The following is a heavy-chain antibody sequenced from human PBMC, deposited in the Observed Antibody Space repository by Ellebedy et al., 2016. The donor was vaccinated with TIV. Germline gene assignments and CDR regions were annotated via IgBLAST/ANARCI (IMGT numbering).Heavy chain of an antibody. CDR2: IYHSGNT. J-gene: IGHJ4*02. Sequence: SETLSLTXTVSAGSISNYYWIWIRQHPGKGLDWIAYIYHSGNTFYNPSLRSRVTMSVDTSKNQFSLKLRSLTAADAAMYYCARLHLRGYSALDSWGQGTLVTVSS. D-gene: IGHD5-12*01. CDR1: AGSISNYY. CDR3: ARLHLRGYSALDS. V-gene: IGHV4-59*06.